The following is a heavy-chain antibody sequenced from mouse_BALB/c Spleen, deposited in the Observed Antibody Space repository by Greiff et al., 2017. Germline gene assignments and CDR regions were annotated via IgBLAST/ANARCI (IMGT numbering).Heavy chain of an antibody. V-gene: IGHV2-2*02. Sequence: QVQLKESGPGLVQPSQSLSITCTVSGFSLTSYGVHWVRQSPGKGLEWLGVIWSGGSTDYNAAFISRLSISKDNSKSQVFFKMNSLQANDTVIYYCARTPPMISYAMDYWGQGTSVTVSS. CDR3: ARTPPMISYAMDY. D-gene: IGHD2-4*01. J-gene: IGHJ4*01. CDR1: GFSLTSYG. CDR2: IWSGGST.